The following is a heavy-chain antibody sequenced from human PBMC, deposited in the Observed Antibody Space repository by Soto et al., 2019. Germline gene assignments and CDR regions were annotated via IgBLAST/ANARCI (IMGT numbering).Heavy chain of an antibody. V-gene: IGHV3-48*01. D-gene: IGHD2-15*01. J-gene: IGHJ6*02. CDR1: GFTFSSYS. CDR3: AKDLGYCSGGSCPAAYLFYYGMDV. CDR2: ISSSSSTI. Sequence: GGSLRLSCAASGFTFSSYSMNWVRQAPGKGLEWVSYISSSSSTIYYADSVKGRFTISRDNAKNSLYLQMNSLRAEDTAVYYCAKDLGYCSGGSCPAAYLFYYGMDVWGQGTTVTVSS.